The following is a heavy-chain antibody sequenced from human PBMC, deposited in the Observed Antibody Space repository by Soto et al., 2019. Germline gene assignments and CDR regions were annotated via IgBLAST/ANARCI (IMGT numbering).Heavy chain of an antibody. D-gene: IGHD3-10*01. CDR3: ARVGRITMVRGVLN. V-gene: IGHV4-34*01. Sequence: SETLSLTCAVYGGSFSGYYWSWIRQPPGKGLEWTGEINHSGSTNYNPSLKSRVTISVDTSKNQFSLKLSSVTAADTAVYYCARVGRITMVRGVLNWGQGTLVTVSS. CDR2: INHSGST. J-gene: IGHJ4*02. CDR1: GGSFSGYY.